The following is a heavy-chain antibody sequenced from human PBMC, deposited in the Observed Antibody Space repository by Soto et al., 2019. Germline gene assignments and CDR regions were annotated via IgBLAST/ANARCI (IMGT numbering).Heavy chain of an antibody. D-gene: IGHD5-18*01. J-gene: IGHJ6*02. CDR1: GGSFSGYY. CDR2: INHSGST. V-gene: IGHV4-34*01. Sequence: PLETLSLTCAVYGGSFSGYYWSWIRQPPGKGLEWIGEINHSGSTNYNPSLKSRVTISVDTSKNQFSLKLSSVTAADTAVYYCAREYSYGYYYYYGMDVWGQGTTVTVSS. CDR3: AREYSYGYYYYYGMDV.